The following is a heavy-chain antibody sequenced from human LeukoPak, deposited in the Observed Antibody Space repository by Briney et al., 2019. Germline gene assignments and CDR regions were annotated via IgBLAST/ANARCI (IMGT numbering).Heavy chain of an antibody. CDR1: GGSISSYY. CDR3: ARDTRVRSGDVFDY. J-gene: IGHJ4*02. D-gene: IGHD2-15*01. V-gene: IGHV4-59*01. CDR2: IYYTGST. Sequence: SETLSLTCTVSGGSISSYYWSWIRQPPGKGLEWIGYIYYTGSTNYNPSLKSRVTISVDTSNNQFSLKLSSVTAADTAVYYCARDTRVRSGDVFDYWGQGTLVTVSS.